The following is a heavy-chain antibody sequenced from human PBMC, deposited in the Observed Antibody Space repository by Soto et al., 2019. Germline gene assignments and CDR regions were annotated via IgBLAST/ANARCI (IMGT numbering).Heavy chain of an antibody. J-gene: IGHJ6*02. CDR2: INPSGGST. CDR1: GYTFTSYY. D-gene: IGHD3-16*02. Sequence: ASVKVSCKASGYTFTSYYMHWVRQAPGQGLEWMGIINPSGGSTSYAQKFQGRVTMTRDTSTSTVYMELSSLRSEDTAVYYCARDHGVMITFGGVIVTPYGMDVWGQGTTVTVSS. CDR3: ARDHGVMITFGGVIVTPYGMDV. V-gene: IGHV1-46*01.